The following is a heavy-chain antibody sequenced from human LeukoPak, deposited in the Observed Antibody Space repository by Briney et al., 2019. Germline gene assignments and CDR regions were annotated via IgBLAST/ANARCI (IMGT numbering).Heavy chain of an antibody. CDR1: GFTFSSYI. CDR2: INSGSTYT. Sequence: GGSLRLSCTASGFTFSSYIMNWVRQAPGKGLEWVSSINSGSTYTYYTESVKGRFTVSRDNAKNSLFLQMNSLRAEDTAIYYCARSLTTLTYEGYWGQGTLVTVSS. V-gene: IGHV3-21*01. CDR3: ARSLTTLTYEGY. D-gene: IGHD1-1*01. J-gene: IGHJ4*02.